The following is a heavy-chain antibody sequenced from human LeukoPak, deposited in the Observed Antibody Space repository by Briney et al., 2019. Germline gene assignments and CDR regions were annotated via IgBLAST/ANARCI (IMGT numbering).Heavy chain of an antibody. D-gene: IGHD1-26*01. CDR2: INPNSGGT. Sequence: GASVKVSCKASGYTFTGYYMHWVRQAPGQGLEWMGWINPNSGGTNYAQKFQGRVTMTRDTSISTAYMELSRLRSDDTAVYYCARGGSYVRREDDNNWFDPWGQGTLVTVSS. CDR1: GYTFTGYY. V-gene: IGHV1-2*02. CDR3: ARGGSYVRREDDNNWFDP. J-gene: IGHJ5*02.